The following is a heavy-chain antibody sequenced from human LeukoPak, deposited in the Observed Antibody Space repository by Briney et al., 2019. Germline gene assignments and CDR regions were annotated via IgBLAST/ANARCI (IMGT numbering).Heavy chain of an antibody. CDR2: IRYDGSNK. J-gene: IGHJ4*02. V-gene: IGHV3-30*02. Sequence: GSLRLSCAASGFTFSSYGMHWVRQAPGKGLEWVAFIRYDGSNKYYADSVKGRFTISRDNSKNTLYLRMNSLRAEDTAVYYCTRVSWRGEIYWGQGTLVSVSS. CDR1: GFTFSSYG. D-gene: IGHD3-3*01. CDR3: TRVSWRGEIY.